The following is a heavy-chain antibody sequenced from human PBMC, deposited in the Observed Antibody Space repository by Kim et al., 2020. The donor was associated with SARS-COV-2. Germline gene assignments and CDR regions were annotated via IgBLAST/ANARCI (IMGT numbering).Heavy chain of an antibody. Sequence: KGRSTIARDNAKNTLYLQMNSLRAEGTAVYYCAREDLGYCIGSSCDGFDYWGQGALVTVSS. D-gene: IGHD2-15*01. J-gene: IGHJ4*02. V-gene: IGHV3-74*01. CDR3: AREDLGYCIGSSCDGFDY.